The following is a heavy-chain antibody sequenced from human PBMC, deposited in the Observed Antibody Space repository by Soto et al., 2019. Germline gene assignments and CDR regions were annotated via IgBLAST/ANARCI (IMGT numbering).Heavy chain of an antibody. CDR1: GFTFSSYS. CDR3: ARVRGYCSGGSCYSGADY. J-gene: IGHJ4*02. D-gene: IGHD2-15*01. V-gene: IGHV3-48*02. CDR2: ISSSSSTI. Sequence: EVQLVESGGGLVQPGGSLRLSCAASGFTFSSYSMTWVRQAPGKGLEWVSYISSSSSTIYYADSVKGRFTISRDNAKNSLYLQMNSLRDEDTAVYYCARVRGYCSGGSCYSGADYWCQGTLVTVSS.